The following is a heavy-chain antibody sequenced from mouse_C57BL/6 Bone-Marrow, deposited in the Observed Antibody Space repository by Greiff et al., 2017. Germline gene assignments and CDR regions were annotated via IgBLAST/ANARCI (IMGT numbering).Heavy chain of an antibody. CDR1: GYTFTSYW. V-gene: IGHV1-55*01. D-gene: IGHD1-2*01. CDR2: IYPGSGST. J-gene: IGHJ3*01. CDR3: ARRPLHYVWFAY. Sequence: QVQLQQPGAELVKPGASVKMSCKASGYTFTSYWITWVKQRPGQGLEWIGDIYPGSGSTNYNEKFKSKATLTVDTSSSTAYMQLSSLTSEDSAVYYCARRPLHYVWFAYWGQGTLVTVSA.